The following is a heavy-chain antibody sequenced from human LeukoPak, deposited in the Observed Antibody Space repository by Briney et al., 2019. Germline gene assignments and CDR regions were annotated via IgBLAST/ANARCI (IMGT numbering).Heavy chain of an antibody. J-gene: IGHJ6*03. CDR1: GGSISIYY. Sequence: SETLSLTCSVSGGSISIYYWSWIRQPAGKGLEWIGRIYTSGSTNYNPSLKSRVTMSVDTSKNQFSLTLNSVTAADTAVYYCARDQGLVFGDYYYYYMDVWGKGTTVTVSS. V-gene: IGHV4-4*07. D-gene: IGHD6-19*01. CDR2: IYTSGST. CDR3: ARDQGLVFGDYYYYYMDV.